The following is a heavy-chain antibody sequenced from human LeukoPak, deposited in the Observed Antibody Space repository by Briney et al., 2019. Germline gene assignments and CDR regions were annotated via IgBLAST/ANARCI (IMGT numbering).Heavy chain of an antibody. Sequence: MASETLSLTCAVSGGSFSDYYWSWLRQSPEKGLEWIGEINHSGSTNYNPSLKSRVTISVDTSKNQFSLKLSSVTAADTAVYYCARVSPNTVTTLQYFDYWGQGTLVTVSS. V-gene: IGHV4-34*01. CDR2: INHSGST. J-gene: IGHJ4*02. D-gene: IGHD4-17*01. CDR3: ARVSPNTVTTLQYFDY. CDR1: GGSFSDYY.